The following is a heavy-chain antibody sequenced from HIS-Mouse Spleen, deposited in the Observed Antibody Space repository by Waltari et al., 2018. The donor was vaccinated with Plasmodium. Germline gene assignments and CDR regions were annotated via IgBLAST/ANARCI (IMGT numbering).Heavy chain of an antibody. D-gene: IGHD6-13*01. Sequence: EVQLVESGGGLVQPGGSLSLSCAASAFTFSSYWLSWVRQAPGKGVEWVANIKQDGSEKYYVDSVKGRFTISRDNAKNSLYLQMNSLRAEDTAVYYCASSWYWYFDLWGRGTLVTVSS. J-gene: IGHJ2*01. CDR2: IKQDGSEK. CDR1: AFTFSSYW. CDR3: ASSWYWYFDL. V-gene: IGHV3-7*01.